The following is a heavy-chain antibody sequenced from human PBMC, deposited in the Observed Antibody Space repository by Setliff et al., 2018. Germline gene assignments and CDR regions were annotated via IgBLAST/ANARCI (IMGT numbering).Heavy chain of an antibody. J-gene: IGHJ4*02. D-gene: IGHD2-15*01. CDR2: TYYGGST. CDR1: GASISGNSYY. Sequence: SETLSLTCTVSGASISGNSYYWAWIRQPPGKGLEWIVSTYYGGSTYYNPSLKSRVTMSVDTSKSQFSLKLTSVTAADTAVYYCARDRVVVLAGRRGFYFDYWGQGTLVTVSS. CDR3: ARDRVVVLAGRRGFYFDY. V-gene: IGHV4-39*07.